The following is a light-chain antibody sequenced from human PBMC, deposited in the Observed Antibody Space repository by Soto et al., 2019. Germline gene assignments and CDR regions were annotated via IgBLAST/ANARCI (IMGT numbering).Light chain of an antibody. CDR2: AAS. CDR1: QSVGRNY. V-gene: IGKV3-20*01. J-gene: IGKJ4*01. Sequence: EIVLTQSPGTLSLSPGERATLSCRASQSVGRNYLAWYQQKPGQAPRLLIHAASSRATGIPDTVSGSGSETDFTLTISRLEPEDFAVYYCQQYAESPLTFGGGTKVEIK. CDR3: QQYAESPLT.